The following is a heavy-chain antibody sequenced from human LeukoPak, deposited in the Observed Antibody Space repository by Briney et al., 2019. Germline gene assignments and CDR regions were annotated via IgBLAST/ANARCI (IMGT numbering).Heavy chain of an antibody. CDR1: GYTFTGYY. CDR3: AKEDSGSSIDY. CDR2: INPNSGGT. V-gene: IGHV1-2*02. J-gene: IGHJ4*02. D-gene: IGHD1-26*01. Sequence: ASVKVSCKASGYTFTGYYMHWVRQAPGQGLEWMGWINPNSGGTNYAQKFQGRVTMTRDTSINTDYMELSRLRSDDTAVYYCAKEDSGSSIDYWGQGTLVTVSS.